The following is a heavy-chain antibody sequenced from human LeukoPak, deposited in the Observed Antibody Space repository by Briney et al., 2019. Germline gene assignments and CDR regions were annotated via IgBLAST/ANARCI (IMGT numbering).Heavy chain of an antibody. CDR3: ARSTYYYDSSGYSPDYYYGMDV. J-gene: IGHJ6*02. Sequence: GGSQRLSCAASGFTFSSYDMHWVRQATGKGLEWVSAIGTAGDTYYPGSVKGRFTISRENAKNSLYLQMNSLRAGDTAVYYCARSTYYYDSSGYSPDYYYGMDVWGQGTTVTVSS. V-gene: IGHV3-13*01. D-gene: IGHD3-22*01. CDR1: GFTFSSYD. CDR2: IGTAGDT.